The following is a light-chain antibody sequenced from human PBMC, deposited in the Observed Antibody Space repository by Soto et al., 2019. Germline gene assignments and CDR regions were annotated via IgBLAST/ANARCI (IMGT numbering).Light chain of an antibody. J-gene: IGKJ2*01. V-gene: IGKV3-20*01. CDR1: QSVSSSY. CDR2: GAS. Sequence: EIVLTQSPGTLSLSPGERATLSCRASQSVSSSYLAWYQQKPGQAPRLLIYGASSRATGMPDRFSGSGSGTDFTLTISRLEPEDFAVYYCQHPYTFGQGTKLEIK. CDR3: QHPYT.